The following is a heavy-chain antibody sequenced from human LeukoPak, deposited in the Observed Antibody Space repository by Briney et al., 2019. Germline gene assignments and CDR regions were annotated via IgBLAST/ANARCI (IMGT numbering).Heavy chain of an antibody. D-gene: IGHD3-10*01. CDR3: ARDSGRFDVFDI. CDR1: GFTVSTNY. CDR2: IYSDGRT. V-gene: IGHV3-53*01. J-gene: IGHJ3*02. Sequence: GGSLRLSCAASGFTVSTNYMSWVRQAPAKGLEWVSVIYSDGRTYYADSVKGRFTISRDNSKNTLYLQMNSLRAEDTAVYYCARDSGRFDVFDIWGQGTMVTVSS.